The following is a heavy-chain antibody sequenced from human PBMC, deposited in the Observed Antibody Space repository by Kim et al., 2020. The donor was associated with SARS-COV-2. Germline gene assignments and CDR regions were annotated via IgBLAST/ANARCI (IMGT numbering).Heavy chain of an antibody. D-gene: IGHD1-26*01. J-gene: IGHJ4*02. CDR2: ISSSSSTI. V-gene: IGHV3-48*02. CDR3: ARVKETGATSLFDY. CDR1: GFTFSSYS. Sequence: GGSLRLSCAASGFTFSSYSMNWVRQAPGKGLEWVSYISSSSSTIYYADSVKGRFTISRDNAKNSLYLQMNSLRDEDTAVYYCARVKETGATSLFDYWGQGTLVTVSS.